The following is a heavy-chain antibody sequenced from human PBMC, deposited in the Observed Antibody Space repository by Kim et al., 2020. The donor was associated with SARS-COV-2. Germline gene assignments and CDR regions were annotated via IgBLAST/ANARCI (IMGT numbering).Heavy chain of an antibody. D-gene: IGHD5-12*01. CDR2: IAYDGSNT. V-gene: IGHV3-30*04. Sequence: GGSLRLSCAASGFSFRSFSMHWVRQASGKGLEWLSFIAYDGSNTYYIDSVKGRFTISRDNSKNTLFLQMNSLRADDTAVYYCARENRDGYDFFDYWGLGSLVTVSS. J-gene: IGHJ4*02. CDR1: GFSFRSFS. CDR3: ARENRDGYDFFDY.